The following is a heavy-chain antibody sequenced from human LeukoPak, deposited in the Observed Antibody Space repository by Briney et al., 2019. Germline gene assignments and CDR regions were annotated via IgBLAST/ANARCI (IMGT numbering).Heavy chain of an antibody. CDR3: AKDTGAYYDILTGYYPFDY. CDR2: ISGGGGDI. J-gene: IGHJ4*02. D-gene: IGHD3-9*01. CDR1: GIIFSSYD. Sequence: GGSLRLSCAASGIIFSSYDMSWVRQAPGKGLEWVSTISGGGGDIYYADSVKGRFTISRDNSKNTLYLQMYSLRAEDTAVYYCAKDTGAYYDILTGYYPFDYWGQGTLVTFSS. V-gene: IGHV3-23*01.